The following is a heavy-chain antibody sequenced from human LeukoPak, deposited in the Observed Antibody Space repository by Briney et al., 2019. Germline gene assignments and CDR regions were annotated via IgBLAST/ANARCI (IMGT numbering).Heavy chain of an antibody. CDR3: ARYSSGYYYY. Sequence: SETLSLTCAVSGGSFNSSDWWSWVRQPPGKGLEWIGEIYLGGSTNYNPSLKNRVTISVDKSKNQFSLKLSSVTAADTAVYYCARYSSGYYYYWGQGTLVTVSS. CDR1: GGSFNSSDW. J-gene: IGHJ4*02. V-gene: IGHV4-4*02. D-gene: IGHD3-22*01. CDR2: IYLGGST.